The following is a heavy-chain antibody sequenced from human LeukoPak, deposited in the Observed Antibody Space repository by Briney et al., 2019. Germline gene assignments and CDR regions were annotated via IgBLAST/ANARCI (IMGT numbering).Heavy chain of an antibody. V-gene: IGHV3-30-3*01. D-gene: IGHD5-12*01. J-gene: IGHJ4*02. Sequence: GGSPRLSCSASGFPFSSYAMHWVRQAPGKGLEWVAVISYDGSNKYYADSVKGRFTISRDNSKNTLYLQMNSLRAEDTAVYYCARWGATTYFDYWGQGTLVTVSS. CDR1: GFPFSSYA. CDR2: ISYDGSNK. CDR3: ARWGATTYFDY.